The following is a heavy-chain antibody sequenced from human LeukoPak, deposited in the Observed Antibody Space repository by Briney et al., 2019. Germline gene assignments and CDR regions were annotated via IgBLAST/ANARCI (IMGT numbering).Heavy chain of an antibody. CDR2: IIPIFGTA. Sequence: SVKVSCKASGGTFSSYAISWVRQAPGQGLERMGGIIPIFGTANYAQKFQGRVTITTDESTSTAYMELSSLRSEDTAVYYCARVWRGEWLLDYWGQGTLVTVSS. D-gene: IGHD3-3*01. V-gene: IGHV1-69*05. CDR1: GGTFSSYA. J-gene: IGHJ4*02. CDR3: ARVWRGEWLLDY.